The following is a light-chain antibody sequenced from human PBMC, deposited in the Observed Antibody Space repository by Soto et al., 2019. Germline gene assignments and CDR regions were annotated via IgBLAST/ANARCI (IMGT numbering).Light chain of an antibody. CDR3: QRLGT. Sequence: EFVLTQSPATLSLSPGERATLSCRASQSVGSYLAWYQQKPGQAPRLLIYDVSNRATGIPARFSGSGSGTDFTLTISSLEPEDFAVYYCQRLGTFGGGTKVAIK. J-gene: IGKJ4*01. CDR2: DVS. V-gene: IGKV3-11*01. CDR1: QSVGSY.